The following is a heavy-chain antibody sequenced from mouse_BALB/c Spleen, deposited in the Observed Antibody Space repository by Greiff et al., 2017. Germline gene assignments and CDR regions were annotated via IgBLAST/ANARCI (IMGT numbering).Heavy chain of an antibody. CDR1: GDSITSGY. CDR2: ISYSGST. Sequence: EVQLVESGPSLVKPSQTLSLTCSVTGDSITSGYWNWIRKFPGNKLEYMGYISYSGSTYYNPSLKSRISITRDTSKNQYYLQLNSVTTEDTATYYCARYRIYDGYEGAWFAYWGQGTLVTVSA. CDR3: ARYRIYDGYEGAWFAY. V-gene: IGHV3-8*02. J-gene: IGHJ3*01. D-gene: IGHD2-3*01.